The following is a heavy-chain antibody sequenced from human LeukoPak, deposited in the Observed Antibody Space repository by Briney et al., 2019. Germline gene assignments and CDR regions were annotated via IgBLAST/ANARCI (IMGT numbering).Heavy chain of an antibody. CDR1: GGSISSYC. V-gene: IGHV4-59*01. Sequence: SETLSLTCTVSGGSISSYCWTWIRQPPGKGLEWIGYIYYSGSTSYNPSLKSRVTISVDTSKNQFSLKLSSVTAADTAAYYCARCGYGDYVWGQGTLVTVSS. D-gene: IGHD4-17*01. CDR2: IYYSGST. J-gene: IGHJ4*02. CDR3: ARCGYGDYV.